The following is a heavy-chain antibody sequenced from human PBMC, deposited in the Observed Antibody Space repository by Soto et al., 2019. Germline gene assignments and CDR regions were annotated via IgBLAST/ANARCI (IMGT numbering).Heavy chain of an antibody. Sequence: GASVKVSCKGSGYTFISFDINWVRQATGQGLEWMGWVNPNSGHTGYAQKFQGRVTMTRDTSISTAYMELSSLRYEDTAVYYCTRGRNSGDGYNGGGYWGQGTLVTVSS. J-gene: IGHJ4*02. CDR3: TRGRNSGDGYNGGGY. D-gene: IGHD1-1*01. CDR2: VNPNSGHT. CDR1: GYTFISFD. V-gene: IGHV1-8*01.